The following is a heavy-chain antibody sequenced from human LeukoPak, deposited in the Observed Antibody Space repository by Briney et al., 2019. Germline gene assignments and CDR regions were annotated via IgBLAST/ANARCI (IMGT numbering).Heavy chain of an antibody. CDR1: GGSISSSAYY. CDR3: ARDHGYSKVGYSDYYYGMDV. J-gene: IGHJ6*02. V-gene: IGHV4-39*07. CDR2: IFYSGNT. Sequence: KPSETLSLTCTVSGGSISSSAYYWGWIRQPPGKGLEWIGNIFYSGNTYYNPSLKSRVTMSVDTSKNQFSLKLSSVTAADTAVYYCARDHGYSKVGYSDYYYGMDVWGQGTTVTVSS. D-gene: IGHD6-13*01.